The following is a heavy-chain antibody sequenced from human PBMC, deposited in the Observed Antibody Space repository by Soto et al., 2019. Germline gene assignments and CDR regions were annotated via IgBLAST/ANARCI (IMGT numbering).Heavy chain of an antibody. CDR1: GYTFTSYG. J-gene: IGHJ4*02. Sequence: ASVKVSCKASGYTFTSYGISWVRQAPGQGLEWMGWISAYNGNTNYAQKLQGRVTMTTYTSTSTAYMELRSLRSDNTAVYYCAGGYNRNRPFDYWGQGTLVTVSS. CDR3: AGGYNRNRPFDY. V-gene: IGHV1-18*01. D-gene: IGHD1-20*01. CDR2: ISAYNGNT.